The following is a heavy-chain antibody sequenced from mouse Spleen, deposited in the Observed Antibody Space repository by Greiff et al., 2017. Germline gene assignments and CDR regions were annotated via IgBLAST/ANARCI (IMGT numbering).Heavy chain of an antibody. CDR2: ISNLAYSI. CDR1: GFTFSDYG. V-gene: IGHV5-15*01. J-gene: IGHJ3*01. CDR3: ARHGKLRGFAY. D-gene: IGHD1-1*01. Sequence: EVQVVESGGGLVKPGGSLKLSCAASGFTFSDYGMAWVRQAPGKGPEWVAFISNLAYSIYYADTVTGRFTISRENAKNTLYLEMSSLRSEDTAMYYCARHGKLRGFAYWGQGTLVTVSA.